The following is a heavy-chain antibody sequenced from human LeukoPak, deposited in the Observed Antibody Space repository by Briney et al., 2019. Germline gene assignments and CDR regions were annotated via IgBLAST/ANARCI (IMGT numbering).Heavy chain of an antibody. CDR3: ASKKVEAAAAFDI. D-gene: IGHD2-15*01. V-gene: IGHV3-30-3*01. J-gene: IGHJ3*02. Sequence: PGRSLRLSCAASGFTFSSYAMHWVRQALGKGLEWVAVISYDGSNKYYADSVKGRFTISRDNSKNTLYLQMNSLRAEDTAVYYCASKKVEAAAAFDIWGQGTMVTVSS. CDR2: ISYDGSNK. CDR1: GFTFSSYA.